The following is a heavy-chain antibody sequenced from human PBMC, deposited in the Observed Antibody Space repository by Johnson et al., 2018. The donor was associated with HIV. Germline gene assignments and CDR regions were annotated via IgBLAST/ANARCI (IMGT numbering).Heavy chain of an antibody. J-gene: IGHJ3*02. Sequence: QVQLVESGGGVVQPGRSLRLSCAASGFTFSSYAMHWVRQAPGKGLEWVAVISYDGSNKNYADSVKGRFTISRDNTKNTLSLQMNSLRAEDTAVYDCARASPNDYDSSGYFPLDAFDIWGQGTMVTVSS. V-gene: IGHV3-30*04. CDR2: ISYDGSNK. D-gene: IGHD3-22*01. CDR3: ARASPNDYDSSGYFPLDAFDI. CDR1: GFTFSSYA.